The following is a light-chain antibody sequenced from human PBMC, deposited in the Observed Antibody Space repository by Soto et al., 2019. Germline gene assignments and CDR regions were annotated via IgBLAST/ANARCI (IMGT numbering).Light chain of an antibody. J-gene: IGLJ2*01. V-gene: IGLV1-40*01. Sequence: QSVVTQPPSVSGAPGQRVTISCTGSSSNIGAGYDVHWYQQLPGTAPKLLIYGNNNRPSGVPDRFSGSKSGTPASLAITGLQAEDEADYYCQSYDSSLSGSVFGGGTQLTVL. CDR1: SSNIGAGYD. CDR3: QSYDSSLSGSV. CDR2: GNN.